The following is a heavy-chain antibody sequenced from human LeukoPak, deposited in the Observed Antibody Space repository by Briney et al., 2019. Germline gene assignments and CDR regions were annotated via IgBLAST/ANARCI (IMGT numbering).Heavy chain of an antibody. J-gene: IGHJ6*02. CDR1: GVSFSGYY. D-gene: IGHD3-10*01. CDR3: ARGRPAGYYYYGMDV. CDR2: SNHSGST. V-gene: IGHV4-34*01. Sequence: PSENLSRTCAVYGVSFSGYYWSWIRQPPGKGLEWMGESNHSGSTNYNPSLKSRVTISVDTSKNQFSLKLSSVTAAETALYYCARGRPAGYYYYGMDVWGQGTTVTVSS.